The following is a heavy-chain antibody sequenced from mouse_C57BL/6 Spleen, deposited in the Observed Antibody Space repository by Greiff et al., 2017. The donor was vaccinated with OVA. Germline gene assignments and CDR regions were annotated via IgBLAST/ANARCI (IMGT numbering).Heavy chain of an antibody. J-gene: IGHJ4*01. D-gene: IGHD1-1*01. CDR2: INYDGSST. Sequence: EVKLMESEGGLVQPGSSMKLSCTASGFTFSDYYMAWVRQVPEKGLEWVANINYDGSSTYYLDSLKSRFIISRDNAKNILYLQMSSLKSEDTATYYCARVATVGYAMDDWGQGTSVTVSS. V-gene: IGHV5-16*01. CDR1: GFTFSDYY. CDR3: ARVATVGYAMDD.